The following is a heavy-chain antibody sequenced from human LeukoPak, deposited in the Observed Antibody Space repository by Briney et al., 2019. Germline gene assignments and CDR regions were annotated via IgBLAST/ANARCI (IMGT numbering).Heavy chain of an antibody. CDR3: ARRVQMSSASATSNTWLDP. Sequence: SETLSLTCSVSGGSISSYYWTWIRQPPGERLEWIGHIHFSGDANYNPSLKSRVTISLDSAKNQFSLRLISVTAADTAVYYCARRVQMSSASATSNTWLDPWGQGTLVSVSP. CDR1: GGSISSYY. D-gene: IGHD3-10*01. J-gene: IGHJ5*02. CDR2: IHFSGDA. V-gene: IGHV4-59*01.